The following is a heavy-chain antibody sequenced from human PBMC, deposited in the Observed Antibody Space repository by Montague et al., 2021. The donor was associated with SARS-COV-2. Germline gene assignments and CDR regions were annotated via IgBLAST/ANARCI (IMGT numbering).Heavy chain of an antibody. J-gene: IGHJ6*02. D-gene: IGHD6-13*01. CDR3: ARVGRQQLVRLSGMDV. CDR2: IYYSGST. V-gene: IGHV4-39*07. Sequence: SETLSLTCTASGGSISSSSYYWGWIRQPPGKGLEWIGSIYYSGSTCYXPSLKSRVTISVDTSKNQFSLKLSSVTAADTAVYYCARVGRQQLVRLSGMDVWGQGTTVTVSS. CDR1: GGSISSSSYY.